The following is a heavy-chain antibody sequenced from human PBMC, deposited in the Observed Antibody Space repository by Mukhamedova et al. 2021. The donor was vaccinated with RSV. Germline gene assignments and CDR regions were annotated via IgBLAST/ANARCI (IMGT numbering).Heavy chain of an antibody. CDR3: VRGSYCSCGSCYPIGGFDP. J-gene: IGHJ5*02. D-gene: IGHD2-15*01. CDR1: D. V-gene: IGHV3-13*01. Sequence: DMHWVRQVAGKGLEWVSGIGTAGDTYYPGSVKGRFTSSRENAKNSLFLQMDSLRAGDTAVYYCVRGSYCSCGSCYPIGGFDPWG. CDR2: IGTAGDT.